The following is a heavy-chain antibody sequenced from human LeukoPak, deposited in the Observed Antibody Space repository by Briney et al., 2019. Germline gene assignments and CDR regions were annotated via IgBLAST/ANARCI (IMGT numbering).Heavy chain of an antibody. CDR1: GDSISTSY. V-gene: IGHV4-59*01. D-gene: IGHD6-13*01. CDR3: ARDIAATGNLDR. Sequence: SETLSLTCTVSGDSISTSYWSWIRQPPGKGLEWIGYIYYSGRTIYNPSLKSRVTISVDTSMAVDTSKIQVSLNLASVTAADTAVYYCARDIAATGNLDRWGQGTLVTVSS. J-gene: IGHJ4*02. CDR2: IYYSGRT.